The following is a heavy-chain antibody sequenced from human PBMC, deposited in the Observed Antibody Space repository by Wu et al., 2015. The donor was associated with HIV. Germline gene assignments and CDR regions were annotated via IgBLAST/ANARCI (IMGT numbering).Heavy chain of an antibody. V-gene: IGHV1-18*01. CDR2: ISGYDDET. CDR1: GYIFMHYG. Sequence: QVQLVQSGVEVKKPGASVKVSCKTSGYIFMHYGITWVRQAPGQGLEWMGWISGYDDETHYAQKYQGRVTMTTDTSTTTAYMELGSLRYDDTAVYYCARVVGHFYYMDVWGKGTTVTVSS. D-gene: IGHD6-6*01. CDR3: ARVVGHFYYMDV. J-gene: IGHJ6*03.